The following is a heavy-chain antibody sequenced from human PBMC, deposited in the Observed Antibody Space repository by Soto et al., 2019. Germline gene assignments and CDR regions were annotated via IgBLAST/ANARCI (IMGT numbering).Heavy chain of an antibody. D-gene: IGHD3-9*01. Sequence: AASVKVSCKAAGGTFSSYTISWVRQAPGQGLEWMGRIIPILGIANYAQKFQGRVTITADKSTSTAYMELSSLRSEDTAVYYCVRARSRYYDILTGPDHYDYWGQGTLVTVSS. J-gene: IGHJ4*02. CDR1: GGTFSSYT. V-gene: IGHV1-69*02. CDR3: VRARSRYYDILTGPDHYDY. CDR2: IIPILGIA.